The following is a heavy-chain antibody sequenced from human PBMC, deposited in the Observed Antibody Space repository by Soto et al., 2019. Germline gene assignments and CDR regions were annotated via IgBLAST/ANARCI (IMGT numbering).Heavy chain of an antibody. CDR3: ATEIGDQTAFEK. CDR2: IIATLDLT. CDR1: GGTFNSYT. D-gene: IGHD2-2*01. Sequence: QVQLVQSGPELKKPGSSVRVSCRASGGTFNSYTITWVRQSPGQGLEWLGRIIATLDLTNSAQNFQGRVTIPADKSTSTAYMELTSLRSEDTAVYYCATEIGDQTAFEKWGQGTVVTVSS. J-gene: IGHJ3*02. V-gene: IGHV1-69*08.